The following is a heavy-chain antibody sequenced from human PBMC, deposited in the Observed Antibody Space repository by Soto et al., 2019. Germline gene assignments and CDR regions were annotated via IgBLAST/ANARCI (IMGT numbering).Heavy chain of an antibody. V-gene: IGHV3-30-3*01. J-gene: IGHJ4*02. D-gene: IGHD2-21*02. CDR3: ARVLGGYSNFDY. CDR2: ISYDGSNK. Sequence: QVQLVESGGGVVQPGRSLRLSCAASGFTFSNYALHWVRQAPGKGLEWVAIISYDGSNKFYADSVKGGFTISRHTSKNTLYLQMNSLRAEDTAVYYCARVLGGYSNFDYWGQGTLVPVSS. CDR1: GFTFSNYA.